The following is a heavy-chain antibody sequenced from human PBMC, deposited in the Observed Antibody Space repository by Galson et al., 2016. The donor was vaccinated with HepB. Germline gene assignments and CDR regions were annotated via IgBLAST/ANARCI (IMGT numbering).Heavy chain of an antibody. CDR3: ASGLRGSYWGLGY. CDR1: GFAVSSNY. V-gene: IGHV3-53*01. Sequence: SLRLSCAASGFAVSSNYMTWVRQAPGKGLEWVSIIYSNGDVKYADSVKGRFTISRDSSKNTLYLQMNSLRGEDTAVYYCASGLRGSYWGLGYWGQGTLVTVSS. D-gene: IGHD1-26*01. CDR2: IYSNGDV. J-gene: IGHJ4*02.